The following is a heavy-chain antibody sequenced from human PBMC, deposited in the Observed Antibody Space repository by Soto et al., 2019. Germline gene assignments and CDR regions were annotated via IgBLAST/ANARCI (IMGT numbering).Heavy chain of an antibody. CDR1: GFTFSTYW. Sequence: DVQLVESGGGLVQPGGSLRLSCAASGFTFSTYWMHWVRQAPGKGLVWVSRISGDGRSISYADSVKGRFTISRDNAKDTLYLQMNSLRAEDTAVYYCAKPLIGAATPSYFDYWGQGTLVTVSS. CDR2: ISGDGRSI. D-gene: IGHD2-15*01. J-gene: IGHJ4*02. CDR3: AKPLIGAATPSYFDY. V-gene: IGHV3-74*01.